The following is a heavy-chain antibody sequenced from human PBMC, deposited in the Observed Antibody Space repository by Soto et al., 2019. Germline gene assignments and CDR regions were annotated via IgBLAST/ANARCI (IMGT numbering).Heavy chain of an antibody. CDR2: ISYDGSNK. V-gene: IGHV3-30-3*01. Sequence: PGGSLRLSCAASGFTFSSYAMHWVRQAPGKGLEWVAVISYDGSNKYYADSVKGRFTISRDNSKNTLYLQMNSLRAEDTAVYYCARDKVSMGKRSYYDILTGYYTDYWGQGTLVTVSS. CDR1: GFTFSSYA. J-gene: IGHJ4*02. D-gene: IGHD3-9*01. CDR3: ARDKVSMGKRSYYDILTGYYTDY.